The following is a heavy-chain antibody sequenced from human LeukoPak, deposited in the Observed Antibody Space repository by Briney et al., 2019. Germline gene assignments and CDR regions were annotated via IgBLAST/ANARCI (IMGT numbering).Heavy chain of an antibody. J-gene: IGHJ4*02. V-gene: IGHV3-33*01. D-gene: IGHD5-24*01. CDR3: ARGGRDGYNFDY. CDR1: GFTFSSYG. CDR2: IWYDGSNK. Sequence: SGGSLRPSCAASGFTFSSYGMHWVRQAPGKGLEWVAVIWYDGSNKYYADSVKGRFTISRDNSKNTLHLQMNSLRAEDTAVYYCARGGRDGYNFDYWGQGTLVTVSS.